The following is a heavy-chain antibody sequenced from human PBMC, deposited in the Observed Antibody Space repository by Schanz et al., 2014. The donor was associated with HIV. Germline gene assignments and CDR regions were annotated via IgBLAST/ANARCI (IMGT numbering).Heavy chain of an antibody. CDR3: ARRGRGVVVVPAATLTYNWFDP. D-gene: IGHD2-2*01. CDR1: GGTFSSYA. CDR2: MNPKSGNT. V-gene: IGHV1-8*02. J-gene: IGHJ5*02. Sequence: QVQLVQSGAEVKKPGSSVTVSCKASGGTFSSYAISWVRQAPGQGLEWMGWMNPKSGNTGYAQKFHGRIIMTRNTSLNTAYLELSGLRSEDTARYYCARRGRGVVVVPAATLTYNWFDPWGQGTLVTVSS.